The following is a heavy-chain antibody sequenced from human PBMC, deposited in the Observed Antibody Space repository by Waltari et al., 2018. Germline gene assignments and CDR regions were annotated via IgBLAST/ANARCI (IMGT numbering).Heavy chain of an antibody. J-gene: IGHJ4*02. CDR3: ARGGARHYDSSGYYDFDS. CDR2: IVPLFGTA. Sequence: QVQLVQSGAEVKKPGSSVKVSCKASGDTFSGYAMSWVRQAPGQGLEWMGGIVPLFGTAHYAHNFQDRLTITTDEFTTTAYMELSGLGSEDTAVYFCARGGARHYDSSGYYDFDSWGQGTQVSVSS. V-gene: IGHV1-69*05. D-gene: IGHD3-22*01. CDR1: GDTFSGYA.